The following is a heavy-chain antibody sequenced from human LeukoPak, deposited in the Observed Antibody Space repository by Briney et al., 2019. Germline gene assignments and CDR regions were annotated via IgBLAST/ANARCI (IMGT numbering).Heavy chain of an antibody. CDR1: GFTFSSYG. CDR2: ISYDGSNK. D-gene: IGHD6-19*01. J-gene: IGHJ5*02. CDR3: ARDRVAVAGTESLSWFDP. Sequence: GGSLRLSCAASGFTFSSYGMHWVRQAPGKGLEWVAVISYDGSNKYYADSVKGRFTISRDNSKNTLYLQMNSLRAEDTAVYYCARDRVAVAGTESLSWFDPWGQGTLVTVSS. V-gene: IGHV3-30*03.